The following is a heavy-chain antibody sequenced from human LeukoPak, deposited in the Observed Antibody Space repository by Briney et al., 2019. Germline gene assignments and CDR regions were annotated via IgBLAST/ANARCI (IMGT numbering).Heavy chain of an antibody. CDR3: ARDQTYYDFWSGCFRGYYYYGMDV. CDR2: IWYDGSSK. Sequence: PGGSLRLSCAASGFTFSSYGMHWVRQAPGKGLEWVAVIWYDGSSKYYADSVKGRFTISRDNSKNTLYLQMNSLRAEDTAVYYCARDQTYYDFWSGCFRGYYYYGMDVWGQGTTVTVSS. J-gene: IGHJ6*02. D-gene: IGHD3-3*01. V-gene: IGHV3-33*01. CDR1: GFTFSSYG.